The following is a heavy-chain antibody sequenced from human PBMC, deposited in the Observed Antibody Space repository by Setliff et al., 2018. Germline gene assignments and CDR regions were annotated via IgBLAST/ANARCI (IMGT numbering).Heavy chain of an antibody. J-gene: IGHJ6*03. CDR3: AREEGYYYDSTDYYYYMDV. CDR1: GGTFSTYG. V-gene: IGHV1-69*01. Sequence: QVSCKASGGTFSTYGITWVRQAPGQGLEWVGGIMPIFGTINYAQKFQGRVTITADESTSTVYMELSSLRSDDTALYYCAREEGYYYDSTDYYYYMDVWGKGTTVTVSS. CDR2: IMPIFGTI. D-gene: IGHD3-22*01.